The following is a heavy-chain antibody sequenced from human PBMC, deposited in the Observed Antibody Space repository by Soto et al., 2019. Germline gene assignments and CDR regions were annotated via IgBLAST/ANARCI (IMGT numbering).Heavy chain of an antibody. CDR2: IYYSGRT. CDR1: GGAISSGGYY. Sequence: QVPLQESGPGLVKPAQTLSLTCTISGGAISSGGYYLSWISQPPGKVLEWIGYIYYSGRTYDNPSLNIRVTISVDTSKNQFSLKLSSVTAADTAVYYCARVINHNNWFAPGGQGTLVTVSS. CDR3: ARVINHNNWFAP. V-gene: IGHV4-31*03. J-gene: IGHJ5*02.